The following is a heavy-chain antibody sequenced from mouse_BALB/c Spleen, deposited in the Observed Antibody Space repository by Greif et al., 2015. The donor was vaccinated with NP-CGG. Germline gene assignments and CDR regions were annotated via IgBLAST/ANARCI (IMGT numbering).Heavy chain of an antibody. Sequence: QVQLKQSGPGLVAPSQSLSITCTISGFSLTSYGVHWVRQPPGKGQEWLVVIWSDGSTTYNSALKSRLSISKDNSKSQVFLKMNSLQTDDTAMYYCARRGDYYAMDYWGQGTSVTVSS. CDR2: IWSDGST. V-gene: IGHV2-6-1*01. CDR3: ARRGDYYAMDY. J-gene: IGHJ4*01. CDR1: GFSLTSYG.